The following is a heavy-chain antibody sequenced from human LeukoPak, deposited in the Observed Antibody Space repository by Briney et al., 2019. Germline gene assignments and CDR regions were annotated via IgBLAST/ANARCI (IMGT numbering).Heavy chain of an antibody. Sequence: MPSETLSLTCTVSGDSISSYYWSWIRQPPGKGLEWIGYIYYSGSTNYNPSLKSRVTISVDTSKNQFSLKLSSVTAADTAVYYCARHGLSGSYYWFDPWGQGTLVTVSS. CDR2: IYYSGST. D-gene: IGHD1-26*01. CDR3: ARHGLSGSYYWFDP. J-gene: IGHJ5*02. V-gene: IGHV4-59*08. CDR1: GDSISSYY.